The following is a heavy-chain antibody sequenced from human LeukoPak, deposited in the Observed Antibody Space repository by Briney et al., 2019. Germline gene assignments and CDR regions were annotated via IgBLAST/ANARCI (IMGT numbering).Heavy chain of an antibody. Sequence: SQTLSLTCAISGDSVSSNSVTWNWIRQSPSRGLEWLGRTYHRSKLYNDYALSVKSRIIINPDTSKNQFSLQLNSVTPEDTAVYYCARVKFGESDAFDIWGQGTVVTVPS. CDR2: TYHRSKLYN. J-gene: IGHJ3*02. CDR1: GDSVSSNSVT. CDR3: ARVKFGESDAFDI. V-gene: IGHV6-1*01. D-gene: IGHD3-10*01.